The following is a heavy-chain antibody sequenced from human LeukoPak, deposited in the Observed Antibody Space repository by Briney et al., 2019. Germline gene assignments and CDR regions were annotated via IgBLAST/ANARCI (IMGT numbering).Heavy chain of an antibody. CDR2: INPNSGGT. Sequence: ASVKVSCKASGYTFTGYYMHWVRQAPGQGLEWMGWINPNSGGTNYAQKFQGRVTMTRDTSISTAYMELSRLRSEDTAVYYCARSRPMGWGSYFDYWGQGTLVTVSS. J-gene: IGHJ4*02. V-gene: IGHV1-2*02. CDR3: ARSRPMGWGSYFDY. D-gene: IGHD3-10*01. CDR1: GYTFTGYY.